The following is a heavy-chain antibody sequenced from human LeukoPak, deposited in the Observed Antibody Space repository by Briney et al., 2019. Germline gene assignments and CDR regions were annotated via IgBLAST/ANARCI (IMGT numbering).Heavy chain of an antibody. Sequence: SETLSLTCTVSGGSISSGDYYWSWIRQPPGEGLEWIGYIYYSGSTYYNPSLKSRVTISVDTSKNQFSLKLSSVTAADTAVYYCARVPRYCSSTSCYLVWFDPWGQGTLVTVSS. CDR3: ARVPRYCSSTSCYLVWFDP. CDR1: GGSISSGDYY. V-gene: IGHV4-30-4*08. D-gene: IGHD2-2*01. J-gene: IGHJ5*02. CDR2: IYYSGST.